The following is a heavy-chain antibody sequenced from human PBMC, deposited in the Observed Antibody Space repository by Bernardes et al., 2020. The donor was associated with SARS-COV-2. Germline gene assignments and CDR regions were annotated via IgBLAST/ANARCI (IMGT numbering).Heavy chain of an antibody. D-gene: IGHD3-3*01. CDR2: FDPEDGET. CDR1: GYTLTELS. J-gene: IGHJ5*02. CDR3: ATTSPLRFLERTEFDP. V-gene: IGHV1-24*01. Sequence: ASVKVSCKVSGYTLTELSMHWVRQAPGKGLEWVGGFDPEDGETIYAQKFQGRVTMTEDTSTDTAYMELSSLRSEDTAVYYCATTSPLRFLERTEFDPWGQGTLVTVSS.